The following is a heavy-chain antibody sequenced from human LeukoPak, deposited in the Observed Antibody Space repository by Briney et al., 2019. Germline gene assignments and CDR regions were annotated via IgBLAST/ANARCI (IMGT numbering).Heavy chain of an antibody. CDR2: IYYSGST. Sequence: SETLSLTCTVSGGSISRYYWSWIREPPGKGLEWIGYIYYSGSTNYNPSLKSRVTISVDTSKNQFSLKLSSVTAADTAVYYCARDRSTVTANWFDPWGQGTLVTVSS. J-gene: IGHJ5*02. V-gene: IGHV4-59*01. D-gene: IGHD2-21*02. CDR3: ARDRSTVTANWFDP. CDR1: GGSISRYY.